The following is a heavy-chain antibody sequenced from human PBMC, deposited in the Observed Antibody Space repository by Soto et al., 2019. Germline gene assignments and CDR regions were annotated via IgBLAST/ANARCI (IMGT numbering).Heavy chain of an antibody. J-gene: IGHJ3*02. CDR3: AKDPSGSLAFDI. V-gene: IGHV3-30*18. CDR1: GFTFSSYG. D-gene: IGHD3-10*01. Sequence: GGSLRLSCAASGFTFSSYGMHWVRQAPGKGLEWVAVISYDGSNKYYADSVKGRFTISRDNSKNTLYLQMNSLRAEDTAVYYCAKDPSGSLAFDIWGQGTMVTVSS. CDR2: ISYDGSNK.